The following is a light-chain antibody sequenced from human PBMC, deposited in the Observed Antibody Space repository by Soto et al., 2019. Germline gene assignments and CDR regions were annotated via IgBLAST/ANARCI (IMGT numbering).Light chain of an antibody. V-gene: IGKV1-8*01. Sequence: AIRMTQSPSSLSASTGDRVTITCRASQGISSYLAWYQQKPAKAPKLLIYAASTLQSGVPSRFSGSGCAKDFTLTVSCLQSKDFVTYYCHQYYSFPRTFGLGTKVDIK. CDR2: AAS. CDR3: HQYYSFPRT. CDR1: QGISSY. J-gene: IGKJ1*01.